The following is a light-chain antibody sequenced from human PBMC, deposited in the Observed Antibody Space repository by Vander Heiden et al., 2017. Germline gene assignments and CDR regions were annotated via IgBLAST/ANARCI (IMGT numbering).Light chain of an antibody. V-gene: IGKV1-27*01. J-gene: IGKJ3*01. Sequence: DIQMTQSPSSLSASVGDTLPITCRASQGISNYLAWYQQRPGQVPKLLIDAAYTLQSRVPSRFSGGGSGTDFTLTISGLQPEDVATYYCQKYNTGVTFGPGTKVDLK. CDR3: QKYNTGVT. CDR2: AAY. CDR1: QGISNY.